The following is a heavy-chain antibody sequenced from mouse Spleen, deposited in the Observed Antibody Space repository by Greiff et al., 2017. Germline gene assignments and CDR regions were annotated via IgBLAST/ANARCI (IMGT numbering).Heavy chain of an antibody. Sequence: QVQLKQPGAELVRPGSSVKLSCKASGYTFTSYWMHWVKQRPIQGLEWIGNIDPSDSETHYNQKFKDKATLTVDKSSSTAYMQLSSLTSEDSAVYYCARDYGSSGALMDYWGQGTSVTVSS. CDR2: IDPSDSET. D-gene: IGHD1-1*01. CDR3: ARDYGSSGALMDY. J-gene: IGHJ4*01. CDR1: GYTFTSYW. V-gene: IGHV1-52*01.